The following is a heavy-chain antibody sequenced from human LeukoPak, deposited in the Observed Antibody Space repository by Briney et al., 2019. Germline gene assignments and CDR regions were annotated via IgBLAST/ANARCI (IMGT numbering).Heavy chain of an antibody. V-gene: IGHV1-3*01. CDR1: GYTFTSYA. CDR2: INAGNGNT. Sequence: ASVKVSCKASGYTFTSYAMHWVRQAPGQRLEWMGWINAGNGNTKYSQKFQGRVTITRDTSASTAYMELSSLRSEDTAVYYCARGGHCSSTSCRNWFDPWGQGTLVTVSS. D-gene: IGHD2-2*01. CDR3: ARGGHCSSTSCRNWFDP. J-gene: IGHJ5*02.